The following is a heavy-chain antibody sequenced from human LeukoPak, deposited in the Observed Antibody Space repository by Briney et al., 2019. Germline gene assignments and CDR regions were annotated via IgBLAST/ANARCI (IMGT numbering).Heavy chain of an antibody. V-gene: IGHV1-8*03. Sequence: ASAKVSCKASGYTFTSYDINWVRQATGQGLEWMGWMNPNSGNTGYAQKFQGRVTITRNTSISTAYMELSSLRSEDTAVYYCARRWFGEFTLAFDPWGQGTLVTVSS. CDR3: ARRWFGEFTLAFDP. D-gene: IGHD3-10*01. CDR1: GYTFTSYD. J-gene: IGHJ5*02. CDR2: MNPNSGNT.